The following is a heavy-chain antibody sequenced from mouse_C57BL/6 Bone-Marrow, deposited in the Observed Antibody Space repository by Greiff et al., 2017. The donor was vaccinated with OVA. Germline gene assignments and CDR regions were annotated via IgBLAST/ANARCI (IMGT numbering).Heavy chain of an antibody. J-gene: IGHJ4*01. V-gene: IGHV5-17*01. CDR2: ISSGSSTI. CDR3: ANYYYGSSFYAMDY. CDR1: GFTFSDYG. Sequence: EVQLQQSGGGLVKPGGSLKLSCAASGFTFSDYGMHWVRQAPEKGLEWVAYISSGSSTIYYADTVKGRFTISRDNAKNTLFLQMTSLRSEDTAMYYCANYYYGSSFYAMDYWGQGTSVTVSS. D-gene: IGHD1-1*01.